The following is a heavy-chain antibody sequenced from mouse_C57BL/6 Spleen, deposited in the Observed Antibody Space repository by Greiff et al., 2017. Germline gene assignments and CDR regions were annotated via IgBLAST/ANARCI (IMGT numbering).Heavy chain of an antibody. Sequence: VQLVESGPGLVQPSQSLSITCTVSGFSLTSYGVHWVRQSPGKGLEWLGVIWSGGSTDYNAAFISRLSISKDNSKSQVFFKMNSLQADDAAIYYCARNSPGTSFAYWGQGTLVTVSA. V-gene: IGHV2-2*01. CDR3: ARNSPGTSFAY. J-gene: IGHJ3*01. D-gene: IGHD4-1*01. CDR2: IWSGGST. CDR1: GFSLTSYG.